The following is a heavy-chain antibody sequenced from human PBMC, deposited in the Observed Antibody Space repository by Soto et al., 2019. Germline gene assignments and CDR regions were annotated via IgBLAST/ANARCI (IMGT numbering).Heavy chain of an antibody. D-gene: IGHD2-21*02. Sequence: QVQLVESGGGVVQPGRSLRLSCAASGFTFSSYGMHWVRQAPGKGLEWVAVIWYDGSNKYYADSVKGRFTISRDNSKNTLYLQRNSLRAEDTAVYYCARDQRRKVVTFMDYCGQGTLVTVSS. CDR1: GFTFSSYG. V-gene: IGHV3-33*01. J-gene: IGHJ4*02. CDR2: IWYDGSNK. CDR3: ARDQRRKVVTFMDY.